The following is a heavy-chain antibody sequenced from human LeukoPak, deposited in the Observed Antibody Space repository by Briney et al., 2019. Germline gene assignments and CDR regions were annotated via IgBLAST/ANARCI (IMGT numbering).Heavy chain of an antibody. CDR1: GFTFSDFG. J-gene: IGHJ4*02. V-gene: IGHV3-30*01. D-gene: IGHD2-2*01. CDR2: ISNGGTE. CDR3: ARRTGDTRFCSRFSCFLPDY. Sequence: GGSLRLSCAASGFTFSDFGMNWVRQAPGKGLEWVASISNGGTEFYADSAKGRFAISRDTSTNTLSLQMNSLRAEDTAVYFCARRTGDTRFCSRFSCFLPDYWGQGTLVTVSS.